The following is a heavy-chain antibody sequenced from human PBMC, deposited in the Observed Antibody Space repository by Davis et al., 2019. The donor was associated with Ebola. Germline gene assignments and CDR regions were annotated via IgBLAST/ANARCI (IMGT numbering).Heavy chain of an antibody. D-gene: IGHD6-19*01. J-gene: IGHJ4*02. CDR3: ARERTSFSGHHFNY. V-gene: IGHV1-18*01. Sequence: ASVKVSCKTSGYVFTSYSITWVRQAPGQGLEWMGWISAYNGNTNSAQKFQGRVTMTTDTSTSTVYMDLRSLTSDDTAVYYCARERTSFSGHHFNYWGQGTLVTVSS. CDR1: GYVFTSYS. CDR2: ISAYNGNT.